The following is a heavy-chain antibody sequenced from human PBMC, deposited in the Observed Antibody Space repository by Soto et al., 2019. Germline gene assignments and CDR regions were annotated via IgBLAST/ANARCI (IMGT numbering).Heavy chain of an antibody. Sequence: PSETLSLPGPVSGGSVSSGSYYWTWIRQPPGKGLEWIGYIYSSGSTNYNPSLKSRVTISVDTSKNQFSLKLSSVTAADTAVYYCAREAAWGQGTLVTVSS. CDR3: AREAA. V-gene: IGHV4-61*01. CDR1: GGSVSSGSYY. J-gene: IGHJ5*02. CDR2: IYSSGST.